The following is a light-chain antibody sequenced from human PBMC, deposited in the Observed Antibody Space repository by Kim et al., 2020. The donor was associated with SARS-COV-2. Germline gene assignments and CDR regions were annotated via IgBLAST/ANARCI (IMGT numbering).Light chain of an antibody. CDR3: QVWDSGTWV. V-gene: IGLV3-9*01. CDR1: NIQTLN. Sequence: SYELTQPLSVSVALGQTARLTCGGNNIQTLNVHWYRQKPGQAPVLVMYKDSKRPYGIPERFSGSNSGNTATLTISRAQADDEADYFCQVWDSGTWVFGGG. CDR2: KDS. J-gene: IGLJ3*02.